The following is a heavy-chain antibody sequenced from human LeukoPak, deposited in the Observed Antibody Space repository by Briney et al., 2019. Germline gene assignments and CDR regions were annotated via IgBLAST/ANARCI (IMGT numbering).Heavy chain of an antibody. V-gene: IGHV3-21*01. CDR1: GFTFSSYI. J-gene: IGHJ4*02. CDR2: ISSSSSYI. Sequence: GGSLRLSCAASGFTFSSYIMNWVRQAPGKGLEWVSSISSSSSYIYYADSVKGRFTISRDNAKNSLYLQMNSLRAEDTAVYYCARDRRDGYNLGFDYWGQGTLVTVSS. CDR3: ARDRRDGYNLGFDY. D-gene: IGHD5-24*01.